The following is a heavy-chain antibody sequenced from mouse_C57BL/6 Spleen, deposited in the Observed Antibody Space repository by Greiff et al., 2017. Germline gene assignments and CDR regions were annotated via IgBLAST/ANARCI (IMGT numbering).Heavy chain of an antibody. CDR1: GFTFSDYG. V-gene: IGHV5-17*01. J-gene: IGHJ3*01. CDR3: ARDHYGSTFAY. CDR2: ISSGSSTI. D-gene: IGHD1-1*01. Sequence: EVQLVESGGGLVKPGGSLKLSCAASGFTFSDYGMHWVRQAPEKGLEWVAYISSGSSTIYSADTVKGRFTIARDNAKNTLFLQMSSLRSEDTAMYYCARDHYGSTFAYWGQGTLVTVSA.